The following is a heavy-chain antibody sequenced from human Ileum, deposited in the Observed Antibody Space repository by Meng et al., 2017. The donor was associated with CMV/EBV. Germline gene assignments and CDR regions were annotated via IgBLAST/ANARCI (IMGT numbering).Heavy chain of an antibody. Sequence: SETLSLTCTVSGGSISGYFCNWIRQPPGKGPEWIGYIYYSETTSYNPSLKSRVTISVDTSKNQFSLRLSSVTAAGTAVYYCAPSPFGVQPVLDHWGQGMLVTVSS. CDR2: IYYSETT. J-gene: IGHJ4*02. CDR1: GGSISGYF. V-gene: IGHV4-59*03. D-gene: IGHD6-6*01. CDR3: APSPFGVQPVLDH.